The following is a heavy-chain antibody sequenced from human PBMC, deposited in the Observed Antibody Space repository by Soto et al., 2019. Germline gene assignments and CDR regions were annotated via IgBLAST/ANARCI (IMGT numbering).Heavy chain of an antibody. D-gene: IGHD4-17*01. V-gene: IGHV3-30*18. CDR1: GFTFSSYG. CDR3: AKDRGDYDYYYYGMDV. J-gene: IGHJ6*02. Sequence: QVQLVESGGGVVQPGRSLRLSCVASGFTFSSYGMHWVRQAPGKGLEWVAVISYDGSNKYYADSVKGRFTISRDNSKNTLYLQMNSLRAEDTAVYYCAKDRGDYDYYYYGMDVWGQGTTVTVSS. CDR2: ISYDGSNK.